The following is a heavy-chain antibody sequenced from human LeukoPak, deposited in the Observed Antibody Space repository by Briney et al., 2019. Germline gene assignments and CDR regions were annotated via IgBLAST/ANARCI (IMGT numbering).Heavy chain of an antibody. Sequence: PGGSLRLSCAASGLTVSSNYMNWVRQAPGKGLEWVSALYIGGNTYYADSVRGRFTISRDNSKNTPYLQMNSLRAEDTAIYYCTTAAGYNYGQYWGQGTLVTVSS. CDR3: TTAAGYNYGQY. CDR2: LYIGGNT. D-gene: IGHD5-18*01. J-gene: IGHJ4*02. V-gene: IGHV3-53*01. CDR1: GLTVSSNY.